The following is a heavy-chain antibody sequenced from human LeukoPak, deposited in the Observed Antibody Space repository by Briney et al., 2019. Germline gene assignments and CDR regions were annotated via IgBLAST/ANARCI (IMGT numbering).Heavy chain of an antibody. J-gene: IGHJ4*02. V-gene: IGHV3-9*01. CDR1: GFTFDDYA. CDR3: AKDLMPGYSSSWYGDYFDY. Sequence: GGSLRLSCAASGFTFDDYAMHWVRQAPGKGLEWVSGISWNSGSIGYADSVKGRFTISRDNAKNSLYPQMNSLRAEGTAVYYCAKDLMPGYSSSWYGDYFDYWGQGTLVAVSS. CDR2: ISWNSGSI. D-gene: IGHD6-13*01.